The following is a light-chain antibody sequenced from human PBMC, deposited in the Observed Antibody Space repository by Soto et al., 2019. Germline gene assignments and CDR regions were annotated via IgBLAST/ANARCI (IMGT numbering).Light chain of an antibody. J-gene: IGLJ1*01. CDR1: SSNIGGNS. CDR3: GSWDSSLSAYV. CDR2: DDN. Sequence: VLTQPPSVSAAPGQKVTISCSGSSSNIGGNSVSWYQQLPGTAPKLLIYDDNKRPSGIPDRFSGSKSGTSATLGITGFQTGDDADYYCGSWDSSLSAYVFGTGPKVTVL. V-gene: IGLV1-51*01.